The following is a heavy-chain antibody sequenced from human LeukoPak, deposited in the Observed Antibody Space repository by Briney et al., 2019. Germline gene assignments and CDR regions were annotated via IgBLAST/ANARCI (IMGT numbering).Heavy chain of an antibody. J-gene: IGHJ4*02. V-gene: IGHV3-48*03. D-gene: IGHD1-26*01. CDR1: GFTFSSYE. Sequence: GGSLRLSCAASGFTFSSYEMNWVRQAPGKGLEWVSYISSSGSTIYYADSVKGRFTISRDNAKNSLYLQMNSLRAEDTAVYYCAREKGVGATMEGATDYWGQGTLVTVSS. CDR2: ISSSGSTI. CDR3: AREKGVGATMEGATDY.